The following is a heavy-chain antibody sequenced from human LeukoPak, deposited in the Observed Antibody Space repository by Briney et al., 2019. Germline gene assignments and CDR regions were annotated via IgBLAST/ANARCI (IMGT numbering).Heavy chain of an antibody. J-gene: IGHJ4*02. CDR3: GRHVPQSDYPRHFDY. CDR2: IDPSDSYI. V-gene: IGHV5-10-1*01. CDR1: DSSFTSYW. D-gene: IGHD4-17*01. Sequence: GESLKISCEGWDSSFTSYWSSWRHQMPGKGLEWMGRIDPSDSYINYSPSFQGHVTISADTSISTAYLQWSSLKASDIAMYYCGRHVPQSDYPRHFDYWGQGTLVTVSS.